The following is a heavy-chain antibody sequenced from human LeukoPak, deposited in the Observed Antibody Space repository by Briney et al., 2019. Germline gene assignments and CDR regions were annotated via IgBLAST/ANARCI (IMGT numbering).Heavy chain of an antibody. D-gene: IGHD2-8*01. Sequence: SETLSLTCTVSGTSITSYYWNWIRQAPGQGLEWIGYGHYSGNTKYNPPLKSRVTISVDTSKNQFSLRLSSVTAADTAVYFCAKWASDNRAFDLWGQGTLVTVSS. J-gene: IGHJ4*02. V-gene: IGHV4-59*08. CDR2: GHYSGNT. CDR1: GTSITSYY. CDR3: AKWASDNRAFDL.